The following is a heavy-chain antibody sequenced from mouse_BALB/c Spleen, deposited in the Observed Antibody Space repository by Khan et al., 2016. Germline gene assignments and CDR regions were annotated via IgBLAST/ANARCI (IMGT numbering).Heavy chain of an antibody. J-gene: IGHJ4*01. V-gene: IGHV3-2*02. CDR1: GYSITSDYA. CDR2: ISYSGTT. Sequence: EVQLVETGPGLVKPSQSLSLTCTVTGYSITSDYAWNWIRQFPGNKLEWMGYISYSGTTTYNPSLKSRISITRDTSKNQFFLQLNSVTTACTATYYCARWLDAMDYWGQGTSVTVSS. CDR3: ARWLDAMDY. D-gene: IGHD2-2*01.